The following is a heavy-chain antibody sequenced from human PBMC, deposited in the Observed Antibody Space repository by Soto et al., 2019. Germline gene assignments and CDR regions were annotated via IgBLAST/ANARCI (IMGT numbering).Heavy chain of an antibody. V-gene: IGHV4-34*01. J-gene: IGHJ5*02. CDR2: INHSGGT. D-gene: IGHD3-22*01. CDR3: ARGHRDTMIVVVMKYNWFDP. Sequence: PSETLSLTCAVYGGSFSGYYWNWIRQPPGKGLEWIGEINHSGGTNYNPSLKSRVTISVDTSKNQFSLKLSSVTAADTAVYYCARGHRDTMIVVVMKYNWFDPWGQGTLVTVSS. CDR1: GGSFSGYY.